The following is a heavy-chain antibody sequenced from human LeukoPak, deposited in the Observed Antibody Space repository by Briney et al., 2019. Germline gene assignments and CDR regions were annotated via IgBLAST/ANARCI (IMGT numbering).Heavy chain of an antibody. CDR2: IRSKAYGGTT. J-gene: IGHJ6*03. CDR3: TRAKRGSYYTYYYYMDV. CDR1: GFTVGDYA. D-gene: IGHD1-26*01. V-gene: IGHV3-49*04. Sequence: SGGSLRLSCTASGFTVGDYAMSWVRQAPGKGLEWVGFIRSKAYGGTTEYAASVKGRFTISRDDSKSIAYLQMNSLKTEDTAVYYCTRAKRGSYYTYYYYMDVWGKGTTVTISS.